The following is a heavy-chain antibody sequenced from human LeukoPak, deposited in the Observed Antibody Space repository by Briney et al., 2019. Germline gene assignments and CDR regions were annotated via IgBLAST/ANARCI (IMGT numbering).Heavy chain of an antibody. CDR1: GFTFSSYS. D-gene: IGHD3-10*01. Sequence: PGGSLRLSCAASGFTFSSYSMNWVRQAPGKGLEWVSYISSSSSTIYYADSVKGRFTISRDNAKNSLYLQMNSLRAEDTAVYYCASGPPDTLDYCGSGIPFDYWGQGTLVTVSS. CDR2: ISSSSSTI. CDR3: ASGPPDTLDYCGSGIPFDY. V-gene: IGHV3-48*04. J-gene: IGHJ4*02.